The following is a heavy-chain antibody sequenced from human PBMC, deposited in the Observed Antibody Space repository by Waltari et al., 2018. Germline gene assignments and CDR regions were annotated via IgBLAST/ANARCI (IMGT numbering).Heavy chain of an antibody. V-gene: IGHV3-23*01. CDR3: ARDRRDLGELSLFDY. Sequence: EVQLLESGGGLVQPGGSLRLSCAASGFTFSSYAMSWVRQAPGKGLEWVSAITGSGGSTYYADSVKGRFTISRDNSKNTLYLQMNSLRAEDTAVYYCARDRRDLGELSLFDYWGQGTLVTVSS. J-gene: IGHJ4*02. CDR2: ITGSGGST. D-gene: IGHD3-16*02. CDR1: GFTFSSYA.